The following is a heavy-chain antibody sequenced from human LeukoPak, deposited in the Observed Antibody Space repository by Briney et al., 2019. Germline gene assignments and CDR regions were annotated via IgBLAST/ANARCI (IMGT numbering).Heavy chain of an antibody. J-gene: IGHJ4*02. V-gene: IGHV4-61*02. CDR1: GGSISSGSYY. CDR3: ARERGSYPWYFDY. D-gene: IGHD1-26*01. Sequence: PSQTLSLTCTVSGGSISSGSYYWSWIRRPAGKGLEWIGRIYTSGSTNYNPSLKSRVTISVDTSKNQFSLKLSSVTAADTAVYYCARERGSYPWYFDYWGQGTLVTVSS. CDR2: IYTSGST.